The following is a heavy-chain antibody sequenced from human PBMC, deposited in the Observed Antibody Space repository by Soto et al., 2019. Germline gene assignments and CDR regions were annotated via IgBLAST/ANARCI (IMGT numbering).Heavy chain of an antibody. Sequence: QVQLVQSWAEVKTPGASVKVSCKASGYTFASYDINWVRQAPGQGLEWMGWMNPNRNNTGYAQKFQGRLTMTRDIALSIAHMELSSLRNEDTAAYYCARSDGYHFNWLDSWGQGTLVTVSA. D-gene: IGHD2-21*01. CDR1: GYTFASYD. CDR2: MNPNRNNT. V-gene: IGHV1-8*01. CDR3: ARSDGYHFNWLDS. J-gene: IGHJ5*01.